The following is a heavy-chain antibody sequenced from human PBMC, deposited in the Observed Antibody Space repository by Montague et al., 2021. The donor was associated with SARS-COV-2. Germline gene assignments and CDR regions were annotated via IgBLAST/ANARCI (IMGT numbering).Heavy chain of an antibody. CDR2: ISSSSSYI. CDR1: GFTFSSYS. CDR3: AKPDSGSYLHPFDY. D-gene: IGHD1-26*01. V-gene: IGHV3-21*01. J-gene: IGHJ4*02. Sequence: SLRLSCAASGFTFSSYSMNWVRQAPGKGLEWVSSISSSSSYIYYADSVKGRFTISRDNSKNTLYLQMNSLRAEDTAVYYCAKPDSGSYLHPFDYWGQGTLVTVSS.